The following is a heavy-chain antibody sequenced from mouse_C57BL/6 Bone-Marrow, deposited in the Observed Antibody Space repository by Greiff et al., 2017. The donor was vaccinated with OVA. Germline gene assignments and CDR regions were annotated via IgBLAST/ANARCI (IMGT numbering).Heavy chain of an antibody. CDR2: IYPGDGDT. D-gene: IGHD2-3*01. CDR3: ARGSGYYEAMDY. Sequence: VQLQQSGPELVKPGASVKISCKASGYAFSSSWMNWVKQRPGKGLEWIGRIYPGDGDTNYNGKFKGKATLTADKSSSTAYMQLSSLTSEDSAVYFCARGSGYYEAMDYWGQGTSVTVAS. CDR1: GYAFSSSW. J-gene: IGHJ4*01. V-gene: IGHV1-82*01.